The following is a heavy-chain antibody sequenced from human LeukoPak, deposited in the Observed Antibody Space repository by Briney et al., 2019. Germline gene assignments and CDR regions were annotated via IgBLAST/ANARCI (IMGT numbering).Heavy chain of an antibody. J-gene: IGHJ4*02. V-gene: IGHV3-74*01. CDR1: GFTFRSYE. CDR2: INSDGTKT. Sequence: GGSLRLSCAASGFTFRSYEMHWVRLTPGKGLTWASRINSDGTKTDYADSVKGRFTISRDNGKNTLYLQMNSLRAEDTAIYYCASLDPFDYWGQGTLVTVSS. CDR3: ASLDPFDY.